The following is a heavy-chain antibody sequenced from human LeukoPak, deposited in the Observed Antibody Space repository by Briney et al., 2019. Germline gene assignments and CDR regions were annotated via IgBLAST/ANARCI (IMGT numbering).Heavy chain of an antibody. Sequence: GGSLRLSCAASGFTFSSYAMSWVRQAPGKGLEWVSAISGSGGSTYYADSVKGRFTISRDNSKNTLYLQMNSLRAEDTAVYYCAKISFYDSSGYTDYWGQGTLVTVSS. CDR3: AKISFYDSSGYTDY. J-gene: IGHJ4*02. V-gene: IGHV3-23*01. D-gene: IGHD3-22*01. CDR1: GFTFSSYA. CDR2: ISGSGGST.